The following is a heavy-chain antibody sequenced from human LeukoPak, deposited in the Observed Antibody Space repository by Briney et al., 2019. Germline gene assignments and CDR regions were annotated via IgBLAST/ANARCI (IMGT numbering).Heavy chain of an antibody. CDR3: ARTVAAHYYFDY. CDR1: GYFISSGYY. CDR2: IYHSGST. D-gene: IGHD6-13*01. Sequence: PSETLSLTXAVSGYFISSGYYWGWIRQPPGKRLEWIGSIYHSGSTYYNPSLKSRVTISVDTSKNQFSLKLSSVTAADTAVYYCARTVAAHYYFDYWGQGTLVTVSS. J-gene: IGHJ4*02. V-gene: IGHV4-38-2*01.